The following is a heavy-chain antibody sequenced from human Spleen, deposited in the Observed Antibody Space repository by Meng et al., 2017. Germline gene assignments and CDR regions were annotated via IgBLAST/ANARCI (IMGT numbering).Heavy chain of an antibody. V-gene: IGHV4-34*02. D-gene: IGHD6-13*01. CDR1: GGSLSGYY. CDR2: VHHRGST. J-gene: IGHJ1*01. CDR3: ARLYNSRWNAAEYFQH. Sequence: QVPLPQWGAGLLKPSETLSLTCAVYGGSLSGYYWSWIRQPPGKGLEWIGDVHHRGSTNYNPSLKSRVTISVDTSKNQFSLNLSSVTAADTAVYYCARLYNSRWNAAEYFQHWGQGTLVTVSS.